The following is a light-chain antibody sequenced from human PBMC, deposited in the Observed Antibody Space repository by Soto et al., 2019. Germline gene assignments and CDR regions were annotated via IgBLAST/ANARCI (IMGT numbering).Light chain of an antibody. CDR2: GNN. CDR1: SSNIGAGYD. J-gene: IGLJ1*01. Sequence: QSVLTQPPSMSGAPGQRVTISCTGSSSNIGAGYDVHWYQQLPGKAPRLLIFGNNNRPSRVPDRFSGSKSGTSASLAITGLQAEDEADYYCKSHDNSLSDTYVFGTGTKVTVL. CDR3: KSHDNSLSDTYV. V-gene: IGLV1-40*01.